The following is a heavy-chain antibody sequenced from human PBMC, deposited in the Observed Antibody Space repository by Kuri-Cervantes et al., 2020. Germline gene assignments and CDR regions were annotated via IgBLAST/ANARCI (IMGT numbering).Heavy chain of an antibody. J-gene: IGHJ5*02. D-gene: IGHD5-12*01. CDR2: IYYSGST. Sequence: ESLKISCAVYGGSFSGYYWSWIRQPPGKGLEWIGSIYYSGSTYYNPSLKSRVTISVDTSKNQFSLKLSSVTAADTAVYYCARGGLGYQNWFDPWGQGTLVTVSS. V-gene: IGHV4-34*01. CDR3: ARGGLGYQNWFDP. CDR1: GGSFSGYY.